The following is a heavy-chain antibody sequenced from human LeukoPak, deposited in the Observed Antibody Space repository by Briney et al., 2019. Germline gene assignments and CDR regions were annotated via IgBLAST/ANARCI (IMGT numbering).Heavy chain of an antibody. CDR2: IDHSGTT. Sequence: SETLSLTCTVSGYAISSGFFWGWIRQPPGKGLEWIGSIDHSGTTFYNPSLKSRVTISVDTSKNQFSPRLSSVTAADTAMYYCVRDIPSGHFDYWGQGSLVTVSS. D-gene: IGHD1-26*01. V-gene: IGHV4-38-2*02. J-gene: IGHJ4*02. CDR3: VRDIPSGHFDY. CDR1: GYAISSGFF.